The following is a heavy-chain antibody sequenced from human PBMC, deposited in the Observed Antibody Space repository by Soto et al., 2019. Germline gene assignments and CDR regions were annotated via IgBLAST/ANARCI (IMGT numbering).Heavy chain of an antibody. J-gene: IGHJ6*03. Sequence: SLRFSCAASGFTFSSYGMHWVRQAPGKGLEWVAVIWYDGSNKYYADSVKGRFTISRDNSKNTLYLQMNSLRAEDTAVYYCARDGAYYDFWSGYSRGDYYYMDVWGKGTTVTVSS. CDR1: GFTFSSYG. V-gene: IGHV3-33*01. CDR3: ARDGAYYDFWSGYSRGDYYYMDV. D-gene: IGHD3-3*01. CDR2: IWYDGSNK.